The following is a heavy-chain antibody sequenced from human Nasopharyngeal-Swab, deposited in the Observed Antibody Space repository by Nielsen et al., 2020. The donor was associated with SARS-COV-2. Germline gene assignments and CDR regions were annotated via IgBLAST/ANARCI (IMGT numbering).Heavy chain of an antibody. D-gene: IGHD3-10*01. CDR1: GGPVSSGSYY. J-gene: IGHJ6*02. V-gene: IGHV4-61*01. CDR2: IYYSGST. CDR3: ARDHYGSGSPSMDV. Sequence: SETLSLTCTVSGGPVSSGSYYWSWIRQPPGKGLEWTGYIYYSGSTNYNLSLKSRVTISVDTSKNQFSLKLSSVTAADTAVYYCARDHYGSGSPSMDVWGQGTTVTVAS.